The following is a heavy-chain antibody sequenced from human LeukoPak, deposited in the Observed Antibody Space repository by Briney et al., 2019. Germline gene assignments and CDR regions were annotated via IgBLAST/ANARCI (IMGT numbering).Heavy chain of an antibody. Sequence: PSGTLSLTYGVSGLPITSTNLRSWVRQPPGQGLEWIGEISLTGRPNYNPYLIGRVIMPLDESRNPLSLTLPSAPAADTAMYYCTRESGPYCPFAYWGQGTLVVVPS. CDR1: GLPITSTNL. J-gene: IGHJ4*02. CDR3: TRESGPYCPFAY. CDR2: ISLTGRP. V-gene: IGHV4-4*02. D-gene: IGHD1-26*01.